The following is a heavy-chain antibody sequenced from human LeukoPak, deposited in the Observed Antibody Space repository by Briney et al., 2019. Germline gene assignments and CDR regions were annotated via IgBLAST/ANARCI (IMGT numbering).Heavy chain of an antibody. CDR2: ISSSSSYI. V-gene: IGHV3-21*01. Sequence: VKPWGAPRISCAASGFTFSCYRMKWGRPAPGEGGGGVSSISSSSSYIYYADSVKGRFTISRDNAKNSLYLQMNSLRAEDTAVYYCARGAIAAAGDYDYWGQGTLVTVSS. D-gene: IGHD6-13*01. CDR3: ARGAIAAAGDYDY. CDR1: GFTFSCYR. J-gene: IGHJ4*02.